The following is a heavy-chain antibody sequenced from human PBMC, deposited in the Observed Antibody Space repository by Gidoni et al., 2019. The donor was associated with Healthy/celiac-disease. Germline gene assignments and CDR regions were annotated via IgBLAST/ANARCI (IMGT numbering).Heavy chain of an antibody. Sequence: EVQLVESGGGLVQPGRSLRLSCAASGFTFDDYAMHWVRQAPGKGLEWVSGISWNSGSIGYADSVKGRFTISRDNAKNSLYLQMNSLRAEDTALYYCAKVGLRLSVTTWYFDLWGRGTLVTVSS. V-gene: IGHV3-9*01. J-gene: IGHJ2*01. CDR2: ISWNSGSI. CDR1: GFTFDDYA. D-gene: IGHD5-12*01. CDR3: AKVGLRLSVTTWYFDL.